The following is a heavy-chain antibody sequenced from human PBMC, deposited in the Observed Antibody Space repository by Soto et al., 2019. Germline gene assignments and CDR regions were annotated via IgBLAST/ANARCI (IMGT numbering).Heavy chain of an antibody. V-gene: IGHV4-34*01. CDR3: ARVERGTATTVVDAFDI. J-gene: IGHJ3*02. Sequence: QVQLQQWGAGLLKPSETLSLTCAVYGGFVTSGSYYWSWIRQPPGKGLEWIGEMSHSGGTHFNPSLERRVTISVETSKNQFTLKLSSVTAADPALYYCARVERGTATTVVDAFDIWGPGTMVTVSS. CDR1: GGFVTSGSYY. D-gene: IGHD1-1*01. CDR2: MSHSGGT.